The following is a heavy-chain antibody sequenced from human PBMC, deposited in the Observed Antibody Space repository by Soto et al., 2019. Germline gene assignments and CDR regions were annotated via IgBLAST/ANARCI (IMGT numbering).Heavy chain of an antibody. CDR3: ARSHSSPTDFDY. Sequence: PSETLSLTCTVSGGSISSGDYYWSWIRRPPGKGLEWIGYTYYSGTTYYNPSLKSRVTISVDTSKNQFSLKLSSVTGADTAVYYCARSHSSPTDFDYWGQGTLVTVSS. CDR2: TYYSGTT. J-gene: IGHJ4*02. V-gene: IGHV4-30-4*01. CDR1: GGSISSGDYY. D-gene: IGHD2-15*01.